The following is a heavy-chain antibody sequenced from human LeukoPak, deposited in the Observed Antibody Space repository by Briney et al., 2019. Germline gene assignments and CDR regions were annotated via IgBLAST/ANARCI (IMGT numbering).Heavy chain of an antibody. Sequence: SVKVSCKASGGTFSSYAISWVRQAPGQGLEWMGGIIPIFGTANYAQKFQGRVTITADESTSTAYMELRSLRSDDTAVYYCARRCSGGSCYSSYWGQGTLVTVSS. V-gene: IGHV1-69*13. J-gene: IGHJ4*02. CDR2: IIPIFGTA. CDR1: GGTFSSYA. D-gene: IGHD2-15*01. CDR3: ARRCSGGSCYSSY.